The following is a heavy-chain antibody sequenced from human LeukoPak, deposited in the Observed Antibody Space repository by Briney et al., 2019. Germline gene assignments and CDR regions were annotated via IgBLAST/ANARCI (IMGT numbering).Heavy chain of an antibody. D-gene: IGHD2-2*01. CDR2: INHSGST. J-gene: IGHJ4*02. CDR3: ARGTKPIVVVPAAFGY. V-gene: IGHV4-34*01. Sequence: SETLSLTCAVYGGSFSGYYWSWIRQPPGKGLEWIGEINHSGSTNYNPSLKSRVTISVDTSKNQFSLKLSSVTAADTAVYYCARGTKPIVVVPAAFGYWGQGTLVTVSS. CDR1: GGSFSGYY.